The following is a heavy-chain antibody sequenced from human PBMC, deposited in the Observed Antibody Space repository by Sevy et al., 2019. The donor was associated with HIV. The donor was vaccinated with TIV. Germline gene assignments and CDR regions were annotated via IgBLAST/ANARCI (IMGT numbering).Heavy chain of an antibody. CDR3: ARNLDYYDTSAFYS. V-gene: IGHV3-21*01. CDR2: ISSAGSYI. D-gene: IGHD3-22*01. Sequence: GGSLRLSCAASGFTFSYYDMNWVRQAPGKGLEWVSSISSAGSYIKYGDSVKGRFTISRDNAKNSLYLQMNSLRAEDTAVYFCARNLDYYDTSAFYSRGQGTPVTVSS. CDR1: GFTFSYYD. J-gene: IGHJ5*01.